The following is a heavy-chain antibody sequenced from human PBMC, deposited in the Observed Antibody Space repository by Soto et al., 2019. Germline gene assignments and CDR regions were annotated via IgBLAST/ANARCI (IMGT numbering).Heavy chain of an antibody. CDR3: AKGTLGYCSSTSCYNFDY. CDR1: GFAFSSYA. D-gene: IGHD2-2*02. Sequence: GGSLRLSCAASGFAFSSYAMSWVRQAPGKGLEWVSAISGSGGSTYYTDSVKGRFTISRDNSKNTLYLQMNSLRAEDTAVYYCAKGTLGYCSSTSCYNFDYGGQGTLVTVSS. CDR2: ISGSGGST. J-gene: IGHJ4*02. V-gene: IGHV3-23*01.